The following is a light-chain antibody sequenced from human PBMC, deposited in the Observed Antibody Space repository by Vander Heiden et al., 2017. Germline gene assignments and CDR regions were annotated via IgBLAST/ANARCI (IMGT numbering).Light chain of an antibody. J-gene: IGKJ4*01. V-gene: IGKV1-39*01. CDR1: QSVRFY. CDR2: TAF. Sequence: DIQMTQSPSSLSASVGDRITITCRASQSVRFYLNWYQQKPGKAPKVLIYTAFTLEDGVPSRFNGSGSGTDFTLTINRLQPEDFATYYCQQADSTPLTFGGGTKVEMK. CDR3: QQADSTPLT.